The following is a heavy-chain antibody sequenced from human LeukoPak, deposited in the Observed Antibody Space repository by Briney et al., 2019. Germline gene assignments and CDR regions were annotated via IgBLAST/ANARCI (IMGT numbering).Heavy chain of an antibody. D-gene: IGHD6-6*01. V-gene: IGHV1-2*02. CDR3: ASLGMYRSSEHFDY. CDR1: GYTFTSYD. CDR2: INPNSGGT. J-gene: IGHJ4*02. Sequence: ASVKVSCKASGYTFTSYDINWVRQAPGQGLEWMGWINPNSGGTDYAQKFQGRVTMTRDTSINTAYMELSSLGSDDTAVYYCASLGMYRSSEHFDYWGQGTLVTVSS.